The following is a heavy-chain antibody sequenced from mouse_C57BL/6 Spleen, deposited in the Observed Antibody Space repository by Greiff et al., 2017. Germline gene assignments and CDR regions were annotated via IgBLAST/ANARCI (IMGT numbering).Heavy chain of an antibody. V-gene: IGHV1-64*01. Sequence: QVQLQQSGAELVKPGASVKLSCKASGYTFTSYWMHWVKQRPGQGLEWIGMIHPNSGSTNYNEKFKSKATLTVDKSSSTAYMQLRSLTSEDSAVYYCASGLLRDWYFDFWGTGTTVTVSS. CDR1: GYTFTSYW. CDR2: IHPNSGST. CDR3: ASGLLRDWYFDF. D-gene: IGHD1-1*01. J-gene: IGHJ1*03.